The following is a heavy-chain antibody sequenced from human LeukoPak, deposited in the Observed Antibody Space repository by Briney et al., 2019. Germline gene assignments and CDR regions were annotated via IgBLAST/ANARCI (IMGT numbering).Heavy chain of an antibody. V-gene: IGHV3-21*01. CDR2: ISSSSSYI. J-gene: IGHJ6*03. CDR1: GFTFSSYS. Sequence: GGSLRLSCAASGFTFSSYSMNWVRQAPGKGLDCVSSISSSSSYIYYADSVKGRFTISRDNAKNSLYLQMNSLRAEDTAVYYCPRVRSLYYMDVWGKGTSVTVSS. CDR3: PRVRSLYYMDV.